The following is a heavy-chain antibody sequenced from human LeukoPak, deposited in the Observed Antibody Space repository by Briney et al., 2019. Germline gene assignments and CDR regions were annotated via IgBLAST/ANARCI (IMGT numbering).Heavy chain of an antibody. CDR1: DDSITMYY. CDR2: IYTSGST. D-gene: IGHD6-13*01. CDR3: ARLTSSWYQDWYFDL. J-gene: IGHJ2*01. Sequence: PSETLSLTCSVSDDSITMYYWTWIRQPAGKGLEWIGRIYTSGSTNYNPSLKSRVTMSVGTSKKQFSLKLSSVTAADTAVYYCARLTSSWYQDWYFDLWGRGTLVTVSS. V-gene: IGHV4-4*07.